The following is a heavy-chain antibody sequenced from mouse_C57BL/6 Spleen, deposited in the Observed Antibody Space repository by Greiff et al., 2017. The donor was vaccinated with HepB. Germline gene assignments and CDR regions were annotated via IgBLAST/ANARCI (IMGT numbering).Heavy chain of an antibody. Sequence: QAQLKQPGAELVKPGASVKMSCKASGYTFTSYWITWVKQRPGQGLEWIGDIYPGSGSTNYNEKFKSKATLTVDTSSSTAYMQLSSLTSEDSAVYYCARGADGYYYAMDYWGQGTSVTVSS. CDR1: GYTFTSYW. J-gene: IGHJ4*01. D-gene: IGHD2-3*01. CDR2: IYPGSGST. V-gene: IGHV1-55*01. CDR3: ARGADGYYYAMDY.